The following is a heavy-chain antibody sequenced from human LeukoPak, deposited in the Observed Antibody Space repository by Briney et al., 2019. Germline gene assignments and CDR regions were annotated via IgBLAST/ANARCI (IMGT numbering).Heavy chain of an antibody. CDR3: AKDRSYYYGSGSFKD. CDR1: GFTFSHAS. V-gene: IGHV3-30*18. J-gene: IGHJ4*02. CDR2: ISYDGSNK. D-gene: IGHD3-10*01. Sequence: PGGSLRLSCAASGFTFSHASMNWVRQAPGKGLEWVAVISYDGSNKYYADSVKGRFTISRDNSKNTLYLQMNSLRAEDTAVYYCAKDRSYYYGSGSFKDWGQGTLVTVSS.